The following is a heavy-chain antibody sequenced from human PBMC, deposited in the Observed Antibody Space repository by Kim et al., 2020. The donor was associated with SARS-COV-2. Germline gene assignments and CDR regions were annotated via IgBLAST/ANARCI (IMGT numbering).Heavy chain of an antibody. Sequence: SETLSLTCAVYGGSFSGYYWSWIRQPPGKGLEWIGEINHSGSTNYNPSLKSRVTISVDTSKNQFSLKLSSVTAADTAVYYCARGPNYYDSSGYYYTYYYYYGMDVWGQGTTVTVSS. CDR2: INHSGST. CDR3: ARGPNYYDSSGYYYTYYYYYGMDV. CDR1: GGSFSGYY. V-gene: IGHV4-34*01. J-gene: IGHJ6*02. D-gene: IGHD3-22*01.